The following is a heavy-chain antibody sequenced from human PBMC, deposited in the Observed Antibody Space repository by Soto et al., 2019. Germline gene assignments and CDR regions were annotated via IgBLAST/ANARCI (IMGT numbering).Heavy chain of an antibody. CDR1: GGTFSSYA. D-gene: IGHD1-26*01. V-gene: IGHV1-69*01. J-gene: IGHJ3*02. CDR2: ISPIFGTA. CDR3: ARDQGWELLSDAFDI. Sequence: QVQLVQSGAEVKKPGSSVKVSCKASGGTFSSYAISWVRQAPGQGLEWMAGISPIFGTANYGQKIPGRVTLTADDSTSTADMDLSSLRSEDTAVYYCARDQGWELLSDAFDIWGQGTMVTVSS.